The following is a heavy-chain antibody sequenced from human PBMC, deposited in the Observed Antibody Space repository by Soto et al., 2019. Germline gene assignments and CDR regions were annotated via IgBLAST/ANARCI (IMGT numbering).Heavy chain of an antibody. CDR3: AKVDDYRFSYFVY. CDR1: GFTFGSYS. V-gene: IGHV3-48*01. D-gene: IGHD4-4*01. Sequence: GGSLRLSCAASGFTFGSYSMNWVRQAPGKGLEWVSFVLSSSGVIYYADSVKGRFTISRDNAKNALYLQMNSLRAEDTAVYYCAKVDDYRFSYFVYWGQGTLVTVSS. CDR2: VLSSSGVI. J-gene: IGHJ4*02.